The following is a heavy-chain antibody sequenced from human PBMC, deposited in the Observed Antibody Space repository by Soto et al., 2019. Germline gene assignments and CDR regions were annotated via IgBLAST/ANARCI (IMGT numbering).Heavy chain of an antibody. CDR1: GYTFTGYY. CDR3: ARDKNSGSFDFDY. Sequence: GASVKVSCKASGYTFTGYYMHWVRQAPGQGLEWMGWINPNSGGTNYAQKFQGWVTMTRDTSISTAYMELSRLRSDDTAVYYCARDKNSGSFDFDYWGQGTLVTVSS. CDR2: INPNSGGT. D-gene: IGHD1-26*01. J-gene: IGHJ4*02. V-gene: IGHV1-2*04.